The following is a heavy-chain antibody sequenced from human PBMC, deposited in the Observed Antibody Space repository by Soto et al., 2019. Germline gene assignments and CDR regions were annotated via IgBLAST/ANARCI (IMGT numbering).Heavy chain of an antibody. CDR3: ARSVLMVYARGYYYYYGMDV. J-gene: IGHJ6*01. Sequence: VQLVESGGGLVQPGGSLRLSCAASGFTFSSYAISWVRQAPGQGLEWMGGIIPIFGTANYAQKFQGRVTITADESTSTAYMELSSLRSEDTAVYYCARSVLMVYARGYYYYYGMDVW. V-gene: IGHV1-69*01. D-gene: IGHD2-8*01. CDR1: GFTFSSYA. CDR2: IIPIFGTA.